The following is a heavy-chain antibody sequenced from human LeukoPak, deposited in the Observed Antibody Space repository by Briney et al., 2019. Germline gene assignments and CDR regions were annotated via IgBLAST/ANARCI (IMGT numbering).Heavy chain of an antibody. J-gene: IGHJ4*02. CDR3: ARTISSGWVDY. Sequence: PSQTLSLTCTVSGDFISSGDYYWSWIRQPPGKGLGRIGYSYYSGSTYYNASLKSRVTISVDTSKNQFSLKLSSVTAADRAVYYCARTISSGWVDYWGQGTLVTVSS. CDR1: GDFISSGDYY. CDR2: SYYSGST. D-gene: IGHD6-19*01. V-gene: IGHV4-30-4*08.